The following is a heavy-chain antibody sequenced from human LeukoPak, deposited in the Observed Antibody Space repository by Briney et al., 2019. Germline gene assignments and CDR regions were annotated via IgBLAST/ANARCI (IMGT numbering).Heavy chain of an antibody. CDR2: IYHSGST. Sequence: SETLSLTCTVSGGSISSGGYYWSWIRQPPGKGLEWIGYIYHSGSTYYNPSLKSRVTISVDTSKNQFSLQLTSVTAADTAVYYCARGFWNDVEGFDYWGQGTLVTVSS. V-gene: IGHV4-30-2*01. J-gene: IGHJ4*02. D-gene: IGHD1-1*01. CDR3: ARGFWNDVEGFDY. CDR1: GGSISSGGYY.